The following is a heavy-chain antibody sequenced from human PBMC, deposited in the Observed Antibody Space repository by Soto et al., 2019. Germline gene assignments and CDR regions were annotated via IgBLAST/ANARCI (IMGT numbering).Heavy chain of an antibody. V-gene: IGHV4-34*01. J-gene: IGHJ4*02. CDR3: ARGLAGHDY. CDR1: GGYFSGCY. Sequence: TSETLSLTGSVYGGYFSGCYWSWIRQPPGKGLEWIGEINHSGSTNYNPSLKSRVTISVDTSKNQFSLKLSSVTAADTAVYYCARGLAGHDYWGQGTLVTV. CDR2: INHSGST.